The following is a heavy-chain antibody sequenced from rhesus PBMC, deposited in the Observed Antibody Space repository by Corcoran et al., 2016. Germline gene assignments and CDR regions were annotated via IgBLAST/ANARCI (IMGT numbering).Heavy chain of an antibody. Sequence: QVQLVQSGAEVKKPGASVKHSCKASGYTFITYYINWVRQAPGQGLEWIGWINPTNGNTGYTQKFLDRVTMTRDTSTNTAYMELSSLTSEDTAVYYCTRDLANRFDVWGPGVLVTVSS. CDR3: TRDLANRFDV. CDR2: INPTNGNT. J-gene: IGHJ5-1*01. CDR1: GYTFITYY. V-gene: IGHV1S9*01.